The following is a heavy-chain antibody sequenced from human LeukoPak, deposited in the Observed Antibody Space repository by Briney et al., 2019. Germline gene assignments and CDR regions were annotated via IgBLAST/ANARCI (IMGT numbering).Heavy chain of an antibody. CDR3: ARAGVGGVYNGIFDY. J-gene: IGHJ4*02. Sequence: TSETLSLTCTVSGDSISDCSWTWIRQVPGKGLQWIGNIFESGSTQYNPSLKSRATISLDTSRNQFSLTVTSVTPADTALYYCARAGVGGVYNGIFDYWGQGTLVTVSS. D-gene: IGHD5-24*01. CDR1: GDSISDCS. CDR2: IFESGST. V-gene: IGHV4-59*01.